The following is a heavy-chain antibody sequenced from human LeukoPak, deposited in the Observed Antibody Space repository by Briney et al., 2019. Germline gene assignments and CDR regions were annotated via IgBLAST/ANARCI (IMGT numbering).Heavy chain of an antibody. J-gene: IGHJ4*02. CDR2: IYYSGST. Sequence: ASETLSLTCAVSGGSISSNNWWIWVRQSPEKGLGWVGYIYYSGSTYYNPSLKSRVTISVDTSKNQFSLKLSSVTAADTAVYCCAGGDTAMLFDYWGQGTLVTVSS. V-gene: IGHV4-4*01. CDR1: GGSISSNNW. D-gene: IGHD5-18*01. CDR3: AGGDTAMLFDY.